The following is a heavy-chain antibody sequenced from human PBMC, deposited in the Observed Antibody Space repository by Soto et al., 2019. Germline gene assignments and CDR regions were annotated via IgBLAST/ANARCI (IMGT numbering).Heavy chain of an antibody. CDR2: IYSGGST. Sequence: SCAASGFTVSTNYMSWVRQAPGKGLEWVSVIYSGGSTYYAASVKGRFTISSDDSKSIAYLQMNSLKTEDTAVYYCTRNVGYCSITSCYGAYYFDYWGQGTLVTVSS. D-gene: IGHD2-2*01. V-gene: IGHV3-66*01. CDR1: GFTVSTNY. CDR3: TRNVGYCSITSCYGAYYFDY. J-gene: IGHJ4*02.